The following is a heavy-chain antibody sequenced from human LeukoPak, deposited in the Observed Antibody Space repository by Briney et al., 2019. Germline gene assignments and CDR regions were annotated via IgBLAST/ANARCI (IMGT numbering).Heavy chain of an antibody. V-gene: IGHV3-21*01. CDR1: GFTFSSYS. CDR3: ARGSDGSGCYYTHYYYGMDV. CDR2: ISSSSSYI. D-gene: IGHD3-10*01. Sequence: GGSLRLSCAASGFTFSSYSMNWVRQAPGKGLEWVSSISSSSSYIYYADSVKGRFTISRDNAKNSLYLQMNSLRAEDTAVYYCARGSDGSGCYYTHYYYGMDVWGQGTTVTVSS. J-gene: IGHJ6*02.